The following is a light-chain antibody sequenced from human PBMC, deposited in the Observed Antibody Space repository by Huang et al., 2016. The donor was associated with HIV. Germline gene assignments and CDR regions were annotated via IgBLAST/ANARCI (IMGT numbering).Light chain of an antibody. V-gene: IGKV1-33*01. Sequence: DIQMTQSPSSLSASIGDRVTITCQASQDISNYLNWYLQKPGKAPKLLRYDASSLETGVPSRVSGSGSGTDFTCTISSLQPEDVATYYCQQYDNFPPTFGQGTKVEIK. CDR1: QDISNY. CDR3: QQYDNFPPT. J-gene: IGKJ1*01. CDR2: DAS.